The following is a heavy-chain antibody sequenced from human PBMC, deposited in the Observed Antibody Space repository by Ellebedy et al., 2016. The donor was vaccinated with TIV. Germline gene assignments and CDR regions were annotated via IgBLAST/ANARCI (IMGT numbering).Heavy chain of an antibody. J-gene: IGHJ5*02. CDR1: GGSISSSGYY. CDR2: IYYSGST. Sequence: SETLSLXCTVSGGSISSSGYYWGWIRQPPGKGLEWIGSIYYSGSTYYNPSLKSRVTISVDTSKNQFSLKLSSVTAADTAVYYCARHGGYSSRKGTYNWFDPWGQGTLVTVSS. CDR3: ARHGGYSSRKGTYNWFDP. D-gene: IGHD6-13*01. V-gene: IGHV4-39*01.